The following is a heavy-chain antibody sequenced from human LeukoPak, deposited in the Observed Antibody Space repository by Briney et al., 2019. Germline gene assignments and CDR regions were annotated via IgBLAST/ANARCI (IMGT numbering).Heavy chain of an antibody. CDR1: GFTFSSYA. CDR2: ISGSGGST. CDR3: ARDQYDILTGYYSTGLDY. D-gene: IGHD3-9*01. V-gene: IGHV3-23*01. Sequence: PGGSLRLSCAASGFTFSSYAMSWVRQAPGKGLEWVSAISGSGGSTYYADSVKGRFTISRDNSKNTLYLQMNSLRAEDTAVYYCARDQYDILTGYYSTGLDYWGQGTLVTVSS. J-gene: IGHJ4*02.